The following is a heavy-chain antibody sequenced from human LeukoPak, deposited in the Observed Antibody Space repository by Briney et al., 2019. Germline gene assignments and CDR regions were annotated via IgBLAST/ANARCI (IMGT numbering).Heavy chain of an antibody. J-gene: IGHJ6*03. CDR3: ARGRHRVYYYSYMGV. Sequence: GGSLRLSCAASGFTFSNYAMSWVRQAPGKGLEWVSAISGSGGSTYYADSVKGRFTISRDNSKNTLYLQMNSLRAEDTAVYYCARGRHRVYYYSYMGVWGKGTTVTVSS. CDR2: ISGSGGST. V-gene: IGHV3-23*01. CDR1: GFTFSNYA.